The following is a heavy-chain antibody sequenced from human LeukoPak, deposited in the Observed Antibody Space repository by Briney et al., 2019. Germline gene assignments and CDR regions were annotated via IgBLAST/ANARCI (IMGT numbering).Heavy chain of an antibody. Sequence: SVKVSCKASGYTFTSYAMNWVRQAPGQGLEWMGGIIPIFGTANYAQKFQGRVTITADKSTSTAYMELSSLRSEDTAVYYCARHYGGNSGYAFDIWGQGTMVTVSS. CDR2: IIPIFGTA. CDR3: ARHYGGNSGYAFDI. D-gene: IGHD4-23*01. CDR1: GYTFTSYA. J-gene: IGHJ3*02. V-gene: IGHV1-69*06.